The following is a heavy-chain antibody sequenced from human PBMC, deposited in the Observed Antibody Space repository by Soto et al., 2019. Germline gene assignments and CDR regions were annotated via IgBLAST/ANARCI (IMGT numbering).Heavy chain of an antibody. Sequence: SGPTLVNPTQTLTLTCTFSGFSLSTSGVGVGWIRQPPGKALEWLALIYWDDDKRYSPSLKSRLTITKDTSKNQVVLTMTNMDPVDTATYYCAHSMGNLAAAGTNWFDPWGQGTLVTVSS. J-gene: IGHJ5*02. CDR2: IYWDDDK. D-gene: IGHD6-13*01. V-gene: IGHV2-5*02. CDR3: AHSMGNLAAAGTNWFDP. CDR1: GFSLSTSGVG.